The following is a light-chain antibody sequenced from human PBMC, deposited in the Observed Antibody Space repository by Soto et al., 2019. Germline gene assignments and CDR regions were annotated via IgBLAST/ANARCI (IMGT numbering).Light chain of an antibody. V-gene: IGKV1-5*01. CDR1: QSISSW. CDR3: QQYNNYPWT. J-gene: IGKJ1*01. Sequence: DIQMTQSPSTLSASVGDRVTITCRASQSISSWLAWYQQKPGKAPKFLIYDASSLESGVPSRFSGSGSGTEFTITISSLQPDDFATYYCQQYNNYPWTFGQGTKVEIK. CDR2: DAS.